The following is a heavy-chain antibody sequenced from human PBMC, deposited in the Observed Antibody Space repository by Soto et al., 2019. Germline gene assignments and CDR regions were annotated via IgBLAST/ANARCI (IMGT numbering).Heavy chain of an antibody. J-gene: IGHJ4*02. CDR2: IYNTGSS. CDR1: GDSISSYY. CDR3: ANGGRASNGVFDY. V-gene: IGHV4-59*01. Sequence: QVQLQESGPGLVKPSETLSLTCTVAGDSISSYYWSWIRQSPGKGLEWMGYIYNTGSSNYNPPLESRLTTPVGTAKNHLPLKPPPATAADTAVYYWANGGRASNGVFDYWGQGSPVTVSS. D-gene: IGHD2-8*01.